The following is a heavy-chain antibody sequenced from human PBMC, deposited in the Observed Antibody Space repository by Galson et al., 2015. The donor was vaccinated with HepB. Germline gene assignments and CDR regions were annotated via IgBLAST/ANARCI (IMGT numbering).Heavy chain of an antibody. J-gene: IGHJ5*02. CDR3: AHRPITMVREPWFDP. V-gene: IGHV2-5*02. CDR1: GFSLSTSGVG. D-gene: IGHD3-10*01. Sequence: PALVKPTQTLTLTCTFSGFSLSTSGVGVGWIRQPPGKALEWLALIYWDDDKRYSPSLKSRLTITKDTSKNQVVLTMTNMDPVDTATYYCAHRPITMVREPWFDPWGQGTLVTVSS. CDR2: IYWDDDK.